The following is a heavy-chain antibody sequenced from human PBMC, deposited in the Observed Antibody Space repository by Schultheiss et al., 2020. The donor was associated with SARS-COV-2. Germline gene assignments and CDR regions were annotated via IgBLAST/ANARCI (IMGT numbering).Heavy chain of an antibody. V-gene: IGHV3-21*01. Sequence: GGSLRLSCAASGFTFSSYSMNWVRQAPGKGLEWVSSISSSSSYIYYADSVKGRFTISRDNSKNTLYLQMNSLRAEDTAVYYCARDRVTGGAPNWFDPWGQGTLVTVSS. CDR1: GFTFSSYS. D-gene: IGHD1-26*01. J-gene: IGHJ5*02. CDR3: ARDRVTGGAPNWFDP. CDR2: ISSSSSYI.